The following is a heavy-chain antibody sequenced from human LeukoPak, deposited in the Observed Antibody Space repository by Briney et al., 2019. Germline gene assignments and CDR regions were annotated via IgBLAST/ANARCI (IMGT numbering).Heavy chain of an antibody. CDR1: GGSFSGYY. D-gene: IGHD3-9*01. V-gene: IGHV4-34*01. CDR3: ARGYDILTGPNY. CDR2: INHSGST. Sequence: SETLSLTCAVYGGSFSGYYWSWIRQPPGKGLEWIGEINHSGSTNYNPSPKSRVTISVDTSKNQFSLKLSSVTAADTAVYYCARGYDILTGPNYWGQGTLVTVSS. J-gene: IGHJ4*02.